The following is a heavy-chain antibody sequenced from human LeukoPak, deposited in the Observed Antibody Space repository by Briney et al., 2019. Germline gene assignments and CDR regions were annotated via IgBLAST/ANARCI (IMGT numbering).Heavy chain of an antibody. D-gene: IGHD3-10*01. CDR1: GFTFSNYG. V-gene: IGHV3-33*01. CDR3: AGNYGPYYFDY. J-gene: IGHJ4*02. Sequence: PGRSLRLSCAASGFTFSNYGMHWVRQAPGKGLECVAVIWYDGSNKYYADSVKGRFTISRDNSKNTLYLQMNSLRAEDTAVYYCAGNYGPYYFDYWGQGTLVTVSS. CDR2: IWYDGSNK.